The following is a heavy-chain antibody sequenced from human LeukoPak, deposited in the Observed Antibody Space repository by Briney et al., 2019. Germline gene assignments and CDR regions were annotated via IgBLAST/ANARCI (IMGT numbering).Heavy chain of an antibody. CDR3: TKASLAFGTKYFDP. Sequence: GASVTVSCKASGYPFSNYDINWVRQAPGQGLEWMGWMNPKSGNTGCGQKFQGRVTMTRVTSITTAYMELRSLRSDDTAVYYCTKASLAFGTKYFDPWGQGTLVTVSS. CDR1: GYPFSNYD. V-gene: IGHV1-8*01. J-gene: IGHJ5*02. D-gene: IGHD3-10*01. CDR2: MNPKSGNT.